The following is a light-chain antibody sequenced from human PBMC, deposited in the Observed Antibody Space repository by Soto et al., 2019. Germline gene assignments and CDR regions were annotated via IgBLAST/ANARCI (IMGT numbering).Light chain of an antibody. Sequence: QSVLTQPPSASGTPGQRVTISCSGSRSNIGSNNVNWYRQLPGTAPKLLISTNNQRPSGVPDRFSGSKSGTSASLAISGLQSEDEADYYCAAWDDSLNGVVIGGGTKLTVL. J-gene: IGLJ2*01. V-gene: IGLV1-44*01. CDR1: RSNIGSNN. CDR2: TNN. CDR3: AAWDDSLNGVV.